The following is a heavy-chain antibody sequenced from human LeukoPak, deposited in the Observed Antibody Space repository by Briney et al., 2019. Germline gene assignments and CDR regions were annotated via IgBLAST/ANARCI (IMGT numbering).Heavy chain of an antibody. CDR1: RLTVSSTY. CDR2: IYSGGST. J-gene: IGHJ4*02. D-gene: IGHD3-3*01. Sequence: PGGSLRLSCAASRLTVSSTYMSWVRQTPGKGLEWVSVIYSGGSTYYADSVKGRFTISRDNSKNTLYLQMNSLRAEDTAVYYCERDLLEWYFDYWGQGTLVTVSS. V-gene: IGHV3-66*01. CDR3: ERDLLEWYFDY.